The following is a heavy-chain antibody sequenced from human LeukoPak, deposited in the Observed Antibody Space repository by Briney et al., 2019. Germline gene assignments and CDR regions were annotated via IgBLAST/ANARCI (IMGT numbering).Heavy chain of an antibody. CDR3: AKDVDYYDSNLIEG. Sequence: PGRSLRLSCAASGFTFDDYAMHWVRQAPGKGLEWVSGISWNSGGIGYADSVKGRFTISRDNAKNSLYLQMNSLRAEDTALYYCAKDVDYYDSNLIEGWGQGTLVTVSS. D-gene: IGHD3-22*01. CDR2: ISWNSGGI. J-gene: IGHJ4*02. V-gene: IGHV3-9*01. CDR1: GFTFDDYA.